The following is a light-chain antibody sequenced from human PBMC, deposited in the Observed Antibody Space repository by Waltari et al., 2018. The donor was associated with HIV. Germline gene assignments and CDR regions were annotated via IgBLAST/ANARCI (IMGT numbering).Light chain of an antibody. CDR1: SSDVGRNNY. J-gene: IGLJ2*01. CDR2: EVS. Sequence: QSALTQPPSASGSPGRSVTFSGPAPSSDVGRNNYVTWYQQHPGKAPKLMIYEVSNRPSGFPDRFSGSRSGNTASLTVSGVQAEEEADYYCSSYAGSNVVFGGGTKLTVL. CDR3: SSYAGSNVV. V-gene: IGLV2-8*01.